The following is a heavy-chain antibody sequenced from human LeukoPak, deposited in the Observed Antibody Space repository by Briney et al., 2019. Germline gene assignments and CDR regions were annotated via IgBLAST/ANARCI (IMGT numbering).Heavy chain of an antibody. CDR2: ISYDGSNK. V-gene: IGHV3-30*18. D-gene: IGHD4-17*01. Sequence: GGSLRLSCAASAFTVSSNYMSWVRQAPGKGLEWVAVISYDGSNKYYADSVKGRFTISRDNSKNTLYLQMNSLRAEDTAVYYCAKVSDTVTTYYYYGMDVWGKGTTVTVSS. CDR1: AFTVSSNY. CDR3: AKVSDTVTTYYYYGMDV. J-gene: IGHJ6*04.